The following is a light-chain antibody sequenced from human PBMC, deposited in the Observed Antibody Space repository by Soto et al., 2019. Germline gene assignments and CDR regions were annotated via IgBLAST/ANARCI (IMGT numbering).Light chain of an antibody. CDR1: RSDVGAYDY. Sequence: QSALTQPASVSGSPGQSITISCPGTRSDVGAYDYVSWYQQYPGKAPKLMIYDVTDRPSGVSDRFFGSKSGNTASLTISGLQAEDEADYYCSSYTSGSTPHVFGTGTKVTVL. CDR3: SSYTSGSTPHV. CDR2: DVT. J-gene: IGLJ1*01. V-gene: IGLV2-14*03.